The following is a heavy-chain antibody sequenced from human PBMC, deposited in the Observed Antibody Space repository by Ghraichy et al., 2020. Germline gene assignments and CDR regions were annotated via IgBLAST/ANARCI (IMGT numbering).Heavy chain of an antibody. CDR1: GGSFSGYY. Sequence: SETLSLTCAVYGGSFSGYYWSWIRQPPGKGLEWIGEINHSGSTNYNPSLKSRVTISVDTSKNQFSLKLSSVTAADTAVYYCARVTIEYSSSGPEANWFDPWGQGTLVTVSS. D-gene: IGHD6-6*01. CDR3: ARVTIEYSSSGPEANWFDP. V-gene: IGHV4-34*01. J-gene: IGHJ5*02. CDR2: INHSGST.